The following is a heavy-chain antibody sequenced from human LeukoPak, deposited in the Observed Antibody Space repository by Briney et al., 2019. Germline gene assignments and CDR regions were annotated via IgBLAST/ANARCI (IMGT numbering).Heavy chain of an antibody. CDR2: IYYSGST. Sequence: SQTLSLTCTVSGGSISSGGYSWSWLRQHPGKGLEWIVYIYYSGSTYYNPSLKSRVTISVDTSKNQFSLKLSSVTAADTAVYYCARGRHGSGSYYIPSDGFDYWGQGTLVTVSS. CDR3: ARGRHGSGSYYIPSDGFDY. CDR1: GGSISSGGYS. J-gene: IGHJ4*02. V-gene: IGHV4-31*03. D-gene: IGHD3-10*01.